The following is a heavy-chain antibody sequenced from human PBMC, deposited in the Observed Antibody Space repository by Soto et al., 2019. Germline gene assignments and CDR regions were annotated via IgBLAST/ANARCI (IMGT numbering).Heavy chain of an antibody. V-gene: IGHV3-9*01. CDR2: ISWNSGSI. Sequence: SLSLSWAASGFTFDDYAMHWVLQCPGKGLEWVSGISWNSGSIGYADSVKGRFTISRDNARNSLYLQMNSLRAEDTALYYCAKDSGYCSSTSCLPTYYYYGMDDWGQGTTVTVSS. CDR3: AKDSGYCSSTSCLPTYYYYGMDD. CDR1: GFTFDDYA. D-gene: IGHD2-2*03. J-gene: IGHJ6*02.